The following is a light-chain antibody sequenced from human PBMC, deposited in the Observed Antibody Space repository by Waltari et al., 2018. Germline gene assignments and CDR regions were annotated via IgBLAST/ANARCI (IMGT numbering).Light chain of an antibody. CDR3: QHYVRLPAT. V-gene: IGKV3-20*01. J-gene: IGKJ1*01. CDR1: QSVSRA. Sequence: EIVLTQSPGSLSSSPGERVTLSCRASQSVSRALAWYQQKPGQAPSLLIFGASNRATGIPDRFSGSGSETDFRLTISRLEPEDFAVYYCQHYVRLPATFGRGTKVEIK. CDR2: GAS.